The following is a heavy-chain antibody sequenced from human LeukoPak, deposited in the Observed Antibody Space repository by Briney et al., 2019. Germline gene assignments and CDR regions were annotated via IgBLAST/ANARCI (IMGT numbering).Heavy chain of an antibody. D-gene: IGHD3-22*01. CDR3: ARDISGYYYVDY. J-gene: IGHJ4*02. V-gene: IGHV4-39*07. CDR2: IYYSGST. Sequence: PSETLSLTCTVSGGSISSSSYYWGWIRQPPGKGLEWIGSIYYSGSTYYNPSLKSRVTISVDTSKNQFSLKLSSVTAADTAVYYCARDISGYYYVDYWGQGTLVTVSS. CDR1: GGSISSSSYY.